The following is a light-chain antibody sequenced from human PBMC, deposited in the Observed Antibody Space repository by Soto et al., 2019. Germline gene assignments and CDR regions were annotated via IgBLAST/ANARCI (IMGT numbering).Light chain of an antibody. J-gene: IGKJ4*01. CDR1: QDINSR. CDR3: QQADSLPRT. CDR2: FAF. V-gene: IGKV1-12*01. Sequence: DIQMTQSPSSVSASVGDRVTITCRASQDINSRLAWYQQKPGKAPKLLIYFAFNLESGVPSRFIGSGSGTDFTLTITSLQPEDFATYYSQQADSLPRTFGGGTKVEIQ.